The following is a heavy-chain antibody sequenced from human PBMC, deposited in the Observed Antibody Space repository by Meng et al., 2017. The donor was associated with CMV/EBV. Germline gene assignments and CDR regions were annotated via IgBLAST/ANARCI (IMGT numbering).Heavy chain of an antibody. Sequence: TVSCKGSGYSFTSYWIGWVRQMPGKGLEWMGIIYPGDSDTRYSPSFQGQVTISADKSITTAYLQWSSLKASDTAMYYCARFPPGGYSGSSGDGIFDYWGQGTLVTVSS. V-gene: IGHV5-51*01. J-gene: IGHJ4*02. CDR2: IYPGDSDT. CDR1: GYSFTSYW. CDR3: ARFPPGGYSGSSGDGIFDY. D-gene: IGHD1-26*01.